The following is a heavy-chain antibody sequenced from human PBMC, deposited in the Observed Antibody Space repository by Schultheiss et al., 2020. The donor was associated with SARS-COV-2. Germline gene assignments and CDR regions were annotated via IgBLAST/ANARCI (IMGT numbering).Heavy chain of an antibody. CDR3: ARLDSSSWYEGGMDV. CDR2: IYPGDSDT. V-gene: IGHV5-51*01. CDR1: GYSFTNYW. D-gene: IGHD6-13*01. Sequence: GGSLRLSCKVSGYSFTNYWIGWVRQMPGKGLEWMGFIYPGDSDTRYSPSFQGQVTISADESINTAYLQWTSLKASDTAMYYCARLDSSSWYEGGMDVWGQGTTVTVSS. J-gene: IGHJ6*02.